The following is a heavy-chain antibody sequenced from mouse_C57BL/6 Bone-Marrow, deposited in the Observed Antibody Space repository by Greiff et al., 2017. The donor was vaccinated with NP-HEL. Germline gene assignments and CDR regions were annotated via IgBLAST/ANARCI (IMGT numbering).Heavy chain of an antibody. J-gene: IGHJ4*01. Sequence: EVMLVESGGGLVQPGGSLKLSCAASGFTFSDYGMAWVRQAPRKGPEWVAFISNLAYSIYYADTVTGRFTISRENAKNTLYLEMSSLRSEDTAMYYCARHLYPYYAMDYWGQGTSVTVSS. D-gene: IGHD2-1*01. CDR3: ARHLYPYYAMDY. CDR2: ISNLAYSI. V-gene: IGHV5-15*01. CDR1: GFTFSDYG.